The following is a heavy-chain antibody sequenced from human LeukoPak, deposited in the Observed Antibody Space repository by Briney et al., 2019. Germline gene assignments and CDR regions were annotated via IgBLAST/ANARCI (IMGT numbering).Heavy chain of an antibody. D-gene: IGHD6-19*01. Sequence: PSVRLSCKVSGYTLTELSMHWVRQAPGKGPEWRRGLDPEESEKIYAQKFRRRITMTEDTSTDTAYMELSSLRSENTAVYYCVRSFLYSSCWYPFDYWGQGTLVTVSS. J-gene: IGHJ4*02. CDR3: VRSFLYSSCWYPFDY. CDR1: GYTLTELS. V-gene: IGHV1-24*01. CDR2: LDPEESEK.